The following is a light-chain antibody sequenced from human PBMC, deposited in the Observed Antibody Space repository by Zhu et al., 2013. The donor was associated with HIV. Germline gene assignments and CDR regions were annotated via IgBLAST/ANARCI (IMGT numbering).Light chain of an antibody. CDR2: GTS. J-gene: IGKJ2*03. CDR3: QQYGDYPPYS. V-gene: IGKV3-20*01. CDR1: QHVDTRY. Sequence: EIALTQSPVTLSLSPGETATLFCRASQHVDTRYLAWYRQKPGQPPSLLIYGTSHRATGVPDRFSGRGSGTDFTLTINRVEAEDFAVYYCQQYGDYPPYSFGRGPKLEMK.